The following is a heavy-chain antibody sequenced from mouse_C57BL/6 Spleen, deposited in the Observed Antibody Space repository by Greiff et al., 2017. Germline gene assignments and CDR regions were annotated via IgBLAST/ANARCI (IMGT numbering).Heavy chain of an antibody. Sequence: EVQGVESGGGLVKPGGSLKLSCAASGFTFSDYGMHWVRQAPEKGLEWVAYISSGSSTINYADNVKGRFTISRDKAKNTLFLQMTSLRSEDTAMYYCASDYEGVFDYWGQGTTLTVST. J-gene: IGHJ2*01. V-gene: IGHV5-17*01. CDR1: GFTFSDYG. CDR3: ASDYEGVFDY. CDR2: ISSGSSTI. D-gene: IGHD2-13*01.